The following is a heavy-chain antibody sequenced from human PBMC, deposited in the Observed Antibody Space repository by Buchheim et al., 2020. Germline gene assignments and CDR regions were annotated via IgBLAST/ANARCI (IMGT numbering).Heavy chain of an antibody. Sequence: EVQLLESGGGLVQPGGSLRLSCAASGFTFSSSAMSWVRQAPGKGLEWGSAISGSGGSTYYADPVKGRFTIYRDNSKNQQYLQMNSLRAEDTAVYYCAKFSTEIYYFDYWGQGTL. D-gene: IGHD2/OR15-2a*01. CDR1: GFTFSSSA. J-gene: IGHJ4*02. V-gene: IGHV3-23*01. CDR2: ISGSGGST. CDR3: AKFSTEIYYFDY.